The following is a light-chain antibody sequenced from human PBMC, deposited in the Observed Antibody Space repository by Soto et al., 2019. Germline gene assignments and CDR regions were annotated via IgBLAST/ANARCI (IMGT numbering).Light chain of an antibody. CDR1: SSDVGGYNY. V-gene: IGLV2-11*01. CDR3: CSYGGSYPWV. Sequence: QSALTQPRSVSGSPGQSVTISCTGTSSDVGGYNYVSWYQQHPGKAPKLMIYDVSKRPSGVPDRFSGSKSGNTASLTISGLQAEDEADYYCCSYGGSYPWVFGGGTKLTVL. J-gene: IGLJ3*02. CDR2: DVS.